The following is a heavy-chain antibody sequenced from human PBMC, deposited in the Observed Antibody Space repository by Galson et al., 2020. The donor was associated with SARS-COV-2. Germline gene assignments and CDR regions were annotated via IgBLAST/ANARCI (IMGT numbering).Heavy chain of an antibody. CDR3: ARIHAVYYYYGMDV. D-gene: IGHD5-18*01. V-gene: IGHV3-21*01. J-gene: IGHJ6*02. Sequence: GGSLRLSCAASGFTFSSYSMNWVRQAPGKGLEWVSSISSSSSYIYYADSVKGRFTISRDNAKNSLYLQMNSLRAEDTAVYYCARIHAVYYYYGMDVWGQGTTVTVSS. CDR2: ISSSSSYI. CDR1: GFTFSSYS.